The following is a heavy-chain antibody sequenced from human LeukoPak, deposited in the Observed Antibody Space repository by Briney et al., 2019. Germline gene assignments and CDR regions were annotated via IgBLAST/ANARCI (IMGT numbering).Heavy chain of an antibody. J-gene: IGHJ3*02. CDR3: ARDSGYCSGGSCYFDAFDI. CDR2: IYTSGST. D-gene: IGHD2-15*01. V-gene: IGHV4-61*02. CDR1: GGSISSGSYY. Sequence: PSETLSLTCTVSGGSISSGSYYWSWIRQPAGKGLEWIGRIYTSGSTNYNPSLKSRVTISVDTSKNQFSLKLSSVTAADTAVYYCARDSGYCSGGSCYFDAFDIWGQGTMVTVSS.